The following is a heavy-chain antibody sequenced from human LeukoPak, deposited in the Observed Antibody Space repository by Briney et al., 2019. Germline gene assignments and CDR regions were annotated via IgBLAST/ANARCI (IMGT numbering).Heavy chain of an antibody. J-gene: IGHJ4*02. CDR3: ARHRSGWLQSSFDY. Sequence: PSQTLSLTCTVSGGSISSGSYYWSWIRQPAGKGLEWIGRIYTSGSTNYNPSLKIRVTISVDTSKNQFSLKLSSVTAADTAVYYCARHRSGWLQSSFDYWGQGTLVTVSS. CDR1: GGSISSGSYY. V-gene: IGHV4-61*02. CDR2: IYTSGST. D-gene: IGHD5-24*01.